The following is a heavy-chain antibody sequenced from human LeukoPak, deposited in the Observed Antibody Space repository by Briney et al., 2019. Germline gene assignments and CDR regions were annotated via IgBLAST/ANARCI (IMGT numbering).Heavy chain of an antibody. Sequence: ASVKVSCKASGYIFTRYGVSWVRQAPGQGLEWMGWISAYNGNTNYARKLQGRVTMTTDTSTSTAYMELRSLRSDDTAVYYCARGKLVVTAIAFDYWGQGTLVTVSS. J-gene: IGHJ4*02. D-gene: IGHD2-21*02. CDR2: ISAYNGNT. CDR1: GYIFTRYG. CDR3: ARGKLVVTAIAFDY. V-gene: IGHV1-18*01.